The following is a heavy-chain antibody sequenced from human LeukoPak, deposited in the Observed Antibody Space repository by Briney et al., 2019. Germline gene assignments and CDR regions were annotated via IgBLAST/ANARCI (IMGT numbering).Heavy chain of an antibody. J-gene: IGHJ3*02. V-gene: IGHV1-69*05. D-gene: IGHD5-18*01. CDR3: ARVRIQLDAFDI. Sequence: SVKVSCKASGGTFSSYAISWVRQAPGQGLEWMGGIIPIFGTANYAQKFQGRVTITTDESTSTAYMELSSLRSEATAVYYCARVRIQLDAFDIWGQGTMVTVSS. CDR1: GGTFSSYA. CDR2: IIPIFGTA.